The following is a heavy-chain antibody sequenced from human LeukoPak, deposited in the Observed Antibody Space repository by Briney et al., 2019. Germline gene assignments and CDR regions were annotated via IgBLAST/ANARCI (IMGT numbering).Heavy chain of an antibody. D-gene: IGHD3-9*01. CDR2: IYHSGST. CDR1: GGSISSSNW. CDR3: ARGQYYDILTGPKGQYYFDY. Sequence: SETLSLTCAVSGGSISSSNWWSWVRQPPGKGLEWIGEIYHSGSTNYNPSLKSRVTISVDTSKDQFSLKLSSVTAADTAVYYCARGQYYDILTGPKGQYYFDYWGQGTLVTVSS. V-gene: IGHV4-4*02. J-gene: IGHJ4*02.